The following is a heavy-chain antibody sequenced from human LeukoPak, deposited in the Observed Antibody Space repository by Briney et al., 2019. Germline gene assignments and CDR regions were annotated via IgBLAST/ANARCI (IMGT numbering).Heavy chain of an antibody. CDR2: INHSGST. D-gene: IGHD2-2*01. Sequence: SETLSLTCAVYGGSLSDYYWTWIRQPPGKGLEWIGEINHSGSTNYNPSLKSRVTISVDTSKNQFSLKLSSVTAADTAVYYCARGGGCSSTSCYPSWGQGTLVTVSS. CDR1: GGSLSDYY. J-gene: IGHJ4*02. V-gene: IGHV4-34*01. CDR3: ARGGGCSSTSCYPS.